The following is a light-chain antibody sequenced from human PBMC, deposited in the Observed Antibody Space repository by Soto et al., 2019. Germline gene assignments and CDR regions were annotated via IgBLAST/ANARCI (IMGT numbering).Light chain of an antibody. J-gene: IGKJ4*01. Sequence: EIVLTQSPGTLSLSPGERATLSCRASQSVSSTYLAWYQQKPGQPPSLLIYGASRRATGIPDRFSGSGSGTDFTLTISRLEPEDFAVYYCQQYERSPTTFGGGPKEEIK. CDR1: QSVSSTY. V-gene: IGKV3-20*01. CDR3: QQYERSPTT. CDR2: GAS.